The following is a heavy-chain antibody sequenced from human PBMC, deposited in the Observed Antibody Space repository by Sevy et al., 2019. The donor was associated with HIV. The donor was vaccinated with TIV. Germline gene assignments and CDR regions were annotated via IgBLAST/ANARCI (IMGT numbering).Heavy chain of an antibody. CDR2: FIPMFDTA. CDR3: ASSYYESSGYSPLYYYGMDV. Sequence: ASVKVSGKASGGTFSNYAISWVRQAPGQGLEWMGGFIPMFDTANSALKCQGRVTLTADGSTSTAYMELSSLRSEDTAVYYCASSYYESSGYSPLYYYGMDVWGQGTTVTVSS. D-gene: IGHD3-22*01. V-gene: IGHV1-69*13. CDR1: GGTFSNYA. J-gene: IGHJ6*02.